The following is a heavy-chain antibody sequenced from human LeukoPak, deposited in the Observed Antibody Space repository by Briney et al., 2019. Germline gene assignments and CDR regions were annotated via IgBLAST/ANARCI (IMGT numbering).Heavy chain of an antibody. Sequence: ASVKVSCKASGYTFTNYYVHWVRQAPGQGLEWMGIINPSGGSTSYAQKFQGRVTMTRNTSISTAYMELSSLRSEDTAVYYCARGRGLSMVRGVISAYWGQGTLVTVSS. D-gene: IGHD3-10*01. CDR1: GYTFTNYY. V-gene: IGHV1-46*01. J-gene: IGHJ4*02. CDR2: INPSGGST. CDR3: ARGRGLSMVRGVISAY.